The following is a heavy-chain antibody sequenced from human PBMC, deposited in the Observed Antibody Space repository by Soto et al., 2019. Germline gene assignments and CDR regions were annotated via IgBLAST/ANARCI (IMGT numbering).Heavy chain of an antibody. D-gene: IGHD6-13*01. CDR1: GVSVHNNY. Sequence: GGSLRLSCAVSGVSVHNNYLNWVRQAPGKGLEWIANVYSGERAYYADSVKGRFTISRDNSKNTLYLQMNSLRAEDTAVYYCAKDQGSSWYEIDYWGQGTLVTVSS. CDR2: VYSGERA. J-gene: IGHJ4*02. CDR3: AKDQGSSWYEIDY. V-gene: IGHV3-53*01.